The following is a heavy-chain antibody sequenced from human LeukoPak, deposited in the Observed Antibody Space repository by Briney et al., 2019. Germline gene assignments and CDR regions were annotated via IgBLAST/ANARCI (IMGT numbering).Heavy chain of an antibody. Sequence: GGSLRLSCAASGFTFSDYYMSWIRQAPGKGLEWVSYISSIGSTIYYADSVKGRFTISRDNAKNSLYLQMNSLRAEDTAVYYCARGHLDPHYYGSGSYLLSYYYYGMDVWGQGTTVTVSS. J-gene: IGHJ6*02. CDR3: ARGHLDPHYYGSGSYLLSYYYYGMDV. CDR2: ISSIGSTI. CDR1: GFTFSDYY. D-gene: IGHD3-10*01. V-gene: IGHV3-11*01.